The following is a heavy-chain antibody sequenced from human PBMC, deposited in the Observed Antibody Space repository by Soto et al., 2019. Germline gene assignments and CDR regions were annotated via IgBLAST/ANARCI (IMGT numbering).Heavy chain of an antibody. CDR1: GGSISSYY. CDR3: ARSVDP. J-gene: IGHJ5*02. Sequence: SETLSLTCTVSGGSISSYYWSWIRQPPGKGLEWIGYMYNTGSTIYNPSLKSRVTISVDTSKNQFSLKLNSVTAADTAVYYCARSVDPWGQGTLVTVS. V-gene: IGHV4-59*01. CDR2: MYNTGST.